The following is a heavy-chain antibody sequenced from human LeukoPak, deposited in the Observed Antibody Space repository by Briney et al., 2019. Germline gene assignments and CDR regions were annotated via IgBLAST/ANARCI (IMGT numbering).Heavy chain of an antibody. CDR1: GFTFSSYA. D-gene: IGHD2-2*01. CDR2: ISGSGGST. V-gene: IGHV3-23*01. CDR3: AKGVVPAAYRYYFDY. J-gene: IGHJ4*02. Sequence: GGSLRLSCAASGFTFSSYAMSWVRQAPGKGLEWVSSISGSGGSTYYTDSVKGRFTISRDNSKNTLHLRMNSLRAEDTAVYYCAKGVVPAAYRYYFDYRGQGTLVTVSS.